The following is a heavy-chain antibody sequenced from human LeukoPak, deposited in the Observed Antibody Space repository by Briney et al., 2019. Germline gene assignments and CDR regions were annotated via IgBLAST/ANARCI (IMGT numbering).Heavy chain of an antibody. D-gene: IGHD4-17*01. Sequence: SETLSLTCTVSGGSISSYYWSWIRQPPGKGLVWIGYIYYSGSTNYNPSLKSRVTISIDTSKSHFSLKLSSVTAADTAVYYCARSKTTTVTTPDYWGQGTLVTVSS. CDR3: ARSKTTTVTTPDY. CDR2: IYYSGST. J-gene: IGHJ4*02. CDR1: GGSISSYY. V-gene: IGHV4-59*01.